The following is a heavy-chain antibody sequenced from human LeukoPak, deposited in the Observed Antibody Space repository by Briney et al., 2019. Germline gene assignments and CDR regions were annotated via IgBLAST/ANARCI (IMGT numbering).Heavy chain of an antibody. D-gene: IGHD3-10*01. Sequence: GGSLRLSCAASGFIFNNAWMTWVRQAPGKGLEWVGRIKSETNGGTIDYAAPVKGRFTVSRDDSKNTLYLQMNSLKTEDTAVYYCTTWGYYGSGTDYWGQGTLVTVSS. CDR3: TTWGYYGSGTDY. J-gene: IGHJ4*02. V-gene: IGHV3-15*01. CDR1: GFIFNNAW. CDR2: IKSETNGGTI.